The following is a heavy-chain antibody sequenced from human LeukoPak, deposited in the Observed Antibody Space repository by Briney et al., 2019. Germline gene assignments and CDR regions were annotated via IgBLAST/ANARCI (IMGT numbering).Heavy chain of an antibody. CDR2: IDHSGSA. D-gene: IGHD3-10*01. V-gene: IGHV4-34*01. CDR1: GGSFSGYY. CDR3: AANPSGHY. Sequence: SETLSLTCAVYGGSFSGYYWSWIRQPPGKGLEWIGEIDHSGSASYNPSLKSRVTISIDTSKNWFSLRLTSVTAADTAVYYCAANPSGHYWGQGTLVTVSS. J-gene: IGHJ4*02.